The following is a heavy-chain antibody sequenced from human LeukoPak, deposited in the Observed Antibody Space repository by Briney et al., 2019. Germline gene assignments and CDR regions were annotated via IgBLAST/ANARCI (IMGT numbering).Heavy chain of an antibody. D-gene: IGHD3-22*01. CDR1: GFTFSSYG. V-gene: IGHV3-30*18. CDR3: AKEISIVDAFDI. J-gene: IGHJ3*02. CDR2: ISYDGSNK. Sequence: LPGGSPRLSCAASGFTFSSYGMHWVRQAPGKGLEWVAVISYDGSNKYYADSVKGRFTISRDNSKNTLYLQMNSLRAEDTAVYYCAKEISIVDAFDIWGQGTMVTVSS.